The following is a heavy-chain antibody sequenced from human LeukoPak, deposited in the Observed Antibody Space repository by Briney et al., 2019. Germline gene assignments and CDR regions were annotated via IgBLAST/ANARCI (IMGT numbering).Heavy chain of an antibody. V-gene: IGHV3-74*01. CDR2: ISPDGTSK. D-gene: IGHD1-26*01. CDR3: ARADGSHYGLKDY. J-gene: IGHJ4*02. CDR1: GFTFRGYW. Sequence: PGGSLRLSCAASGFTFRGYWMHWVRQAPGKGLVWVSRISPDGTSKSYADSVKGRFTISRDNAKNTLSLQMNSLRAEDTGLYYCARADGSHYGLKDYWGQGTLVTVSS.